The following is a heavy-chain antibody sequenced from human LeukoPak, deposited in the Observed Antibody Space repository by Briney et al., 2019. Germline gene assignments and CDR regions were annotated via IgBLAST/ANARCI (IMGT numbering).Heavy chain of an antibody. J-gene: IGHJ5*02. Sequence: GGSLRLSCAASGFTFSSYSMNWVRQAPGKGLEWVSSISSSSSYIYYADSVKGRFTISRDNAKNSLYLQMNSLRAEDTAVYYCARDHMTTVTTDYSAFDPWGQGTLVTVSS. V-gene: IGHV3-21*01. CDR2: ISSSSSYI. CDR1: GFTFSSYS. CDR3: ARDHMTTVTTDYSAFDP. D-gene: IGHD4-11*01.